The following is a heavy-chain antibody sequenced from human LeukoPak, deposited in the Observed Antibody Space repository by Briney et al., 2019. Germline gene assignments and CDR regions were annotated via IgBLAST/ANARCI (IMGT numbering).Heavy chain of an antibody. Sequence: GGSLTLSCAASGITFSTAWMSWFRQAPGKGLEWVGRIKSKIGGATADYAAPVRDRFTISRDDSKNTLYLQMNSLKTEDTAVYYCATDRAWFDPWGQGTLVTVSS. J-gene: IGHJ5*02. CDR3: ATDRAWFDP. D-gene: IGHD3-10*01. CDR2: IKSKIGGATA. V-gene: IGHV3-15*01. CDR1: GITFSTAW.